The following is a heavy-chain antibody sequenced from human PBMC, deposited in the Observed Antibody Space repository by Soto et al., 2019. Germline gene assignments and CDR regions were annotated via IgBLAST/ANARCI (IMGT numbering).Heavy chain of an antibody. Sequence: QVQLVQSGAEVKKPGASVKVSCKASGYTFTSYDINWVRQATGQGLEWMGWMNPNRGNTGYAQNFQGRVTMTRNTSRSTAYMELSSLRSEDTAVYYCARGGIAARHVAAFDPWGQGTLVTVSS. D-gene: IGHD6-6*01. CDR2: MNPNRGNT. J-gene: IGHJ5*02. V-gene: IGHV1-8*01. CDR1: GYTFTSYD. CDR3: ARGGIAARHVAAFDP.